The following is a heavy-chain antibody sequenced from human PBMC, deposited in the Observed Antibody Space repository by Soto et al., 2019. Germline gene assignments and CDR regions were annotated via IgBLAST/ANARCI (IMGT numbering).Heavy chain of an antibody. CDR2: INAGNGNT. CDR1: GYTFTSYA. D-gene: IGHD5-12*01. Sequence: QVQLVQSGAEVKKPGASVKVSCKASGYTFTSYAIHWVRQAPGQRLEWMGWINAGNGNTKYSQKFQGRVIITRATAAGTAYMELRSLRSEDTAVYYCATPIVAFYWGQGTLVTVSS. CDR3: ATPIVAFY. J-gene: IGHJ4*02. V-gene: IGHV1-3*01.